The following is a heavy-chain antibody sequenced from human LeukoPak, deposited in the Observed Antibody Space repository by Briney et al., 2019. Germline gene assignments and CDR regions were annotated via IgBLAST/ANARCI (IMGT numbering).Heavy chain of an antibody. CDR3: ASLGIAAARRYFYFHH. J-gene: IGHJ1*01. CDR2: TYSGGST. D-gene: IGHD6-13*01. V-gene: IGHV3-53*01. Sequence: PGGSLRLSCAASGFTVSSNDMSWVRQAPGTGLEWVSITYSGGSTYYADSVKGRFTISRDTSRTTLYLQMNSLRAEDTAVYYCASLGIAAARRYFYFHHWGQGTLVTVSS. CDR1: GFTVSSND.